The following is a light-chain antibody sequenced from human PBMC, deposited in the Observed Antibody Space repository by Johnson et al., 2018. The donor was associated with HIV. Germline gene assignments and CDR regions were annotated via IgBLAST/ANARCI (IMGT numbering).Light chain of an antibody. CDR1: RSNIGNNY. V-gene: IGLV1-51*01. J-gene: IGLJ1*01. Sequence: QPVLTQPPSVSAAPGQKVTISCSGSRSNIGNNYVSWYQQLPGTAPKLLISNNSKRPSGIPDRFSGSKSGTSATLAITGLPTGDEADYYCGAWDSSLSAYVFGTGTQVTV. CDR2: NNS. CDR3: GAWDSSLSAYV.